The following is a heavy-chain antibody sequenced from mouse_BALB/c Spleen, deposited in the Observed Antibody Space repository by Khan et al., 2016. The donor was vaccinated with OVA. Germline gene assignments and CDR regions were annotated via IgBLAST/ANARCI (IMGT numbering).Heavy chain of an antibody. V-gene: IGHV3-6*02. J-gene: IGHJ3*01. CDR2: IRYDGNS. CDR1: GYSITSGYF. D-gene: IGHD3-1*01. Sequence: EVQLQESGPGLVKPSQSLSLTCSVTGYSITSGYFWNWIQQFPGNKLEWMGYIRYDGNSNYNPSLKNRISITRDTPQNQFFLKLKSVTPEDTATYYCARGGSSGPAWFAYWGQGTLVTVSA. CDR3: ARGGSSGPAWFAY.